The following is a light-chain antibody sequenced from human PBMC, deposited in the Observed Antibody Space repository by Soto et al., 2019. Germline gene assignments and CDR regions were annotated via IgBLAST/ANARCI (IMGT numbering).Light chain of an antibody. CDR1: QSIISY. CDR3: QQSYSTPPLT. V-gene: IGKV1-39*01. Sequence: DIQMTQSPSSLSASVGDRVTITCRASQSIISYLNWYQQKPGKAPKLLIYAASSLESGVPSRFNGSGSGTDFTLTISSLQPEDCATYYCQQSYSTPPLTFGGGTKVEIK. J-gene: IGKJ4*01. CDR2: AAS.